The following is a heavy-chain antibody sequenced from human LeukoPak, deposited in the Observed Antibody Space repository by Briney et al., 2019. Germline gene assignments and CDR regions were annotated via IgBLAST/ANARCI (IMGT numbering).Heavy chain of an antibody. CDR2: MYDSGST. CDR1: GGSISSYY. J-gene: IGHJ4*02. V-gene: IGHV4-59*01. CDR3: ARSFGDCGGDCYGSYYFDY. Sequence: SETLSLTCTVSGGSISSYYWSWIRQPPGKGLEWIGYMYDSGSTNYNPSLKSRVTISVDTSKNQFSLKLSSVTAADTAVYYCARSFGDCGGDCYGSYYFDYWGQGTLVTVSS. D-gene: IGHD2-21*02.